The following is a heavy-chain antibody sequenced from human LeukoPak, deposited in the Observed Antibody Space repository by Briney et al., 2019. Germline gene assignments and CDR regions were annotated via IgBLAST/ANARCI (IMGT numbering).Heavy chain of an antibody. D-gene: IGHD2-8*01. CDR3: ARGPPHRGYCTNGVCYPPDY. J-gene: IGHJ4*02. V-gene: IGHV1-69*01. CDR1: GGTFNTYV. Sequence: ASVKVSCKASGGTFNTYVFSWVRQAPGQGLEWMGGIIPIFGTANYAQKFQGRVTITADESTSTAYMELSSLRSEDTAVYYCARGPPHRGYCTNGVCYPPDYWGQGTLVTVSS. CDR2: IIPIFGTA.